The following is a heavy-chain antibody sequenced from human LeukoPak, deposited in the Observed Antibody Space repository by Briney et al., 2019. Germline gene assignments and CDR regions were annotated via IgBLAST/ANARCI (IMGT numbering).Heavy chain of an antibody. Sequence: PGGSLRLSCAASGFTFSSYAMSWVRQAPGKGLEWVSAISGSGGSTYYADSVKGRFTISRDNSKNTLYPQMNSLRAEDTAVYYCAKDLAGSGSYSFDYWGQGTLVTVSS. CDR1: GFTFSSYA. CDR2: ISGSGGST. CDR3: AKDLAGSGSYSFDY. J-gene: IGHJ4*02. D-gene: IGHD1-26*01. V-gene: IGHV3-23*01.